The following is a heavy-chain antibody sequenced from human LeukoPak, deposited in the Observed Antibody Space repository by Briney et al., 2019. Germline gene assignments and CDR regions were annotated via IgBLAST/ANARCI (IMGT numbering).Heavy chain of an antibody. D-gene: IGHD4-17*01. Sequence: ETLSLXCAVYGGSFSGYYWSWIRQPPGKGLEWIGEINHSGSTNYNPSLKSRVTISVDTSRNQFSLKLSSVTAADTAVYYCASPLYGDMDYWGQGTLVTVSS. V-gene: IGHV4-34*01. CDR1: GGSFSGYY. CDR3: ASPLYGDMDY. CDR2: INHSGST. J-gene: IGHJ4*02.